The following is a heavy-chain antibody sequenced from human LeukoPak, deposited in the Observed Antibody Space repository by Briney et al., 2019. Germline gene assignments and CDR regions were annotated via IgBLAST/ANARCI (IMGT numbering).Heavy chain of an antibody. CDR2: IYYTGSM. J-gene: IGHJ3*02. CDR1: GDPISSNSFY. D-gene: IGHD3-10*01. V-gene: IGHV4-39*01. CDR3: ARAGSTDAFDI. Sequence: SETLSLICTVSGDPISSNSFYWRWIRQPPGKGLEWIGSIYYTGSMFYNPSLKSRVTISVDTSKNQVSLILTSVTAADTAVYYCARAGSTDAFDIWGQGTMVTVSS.